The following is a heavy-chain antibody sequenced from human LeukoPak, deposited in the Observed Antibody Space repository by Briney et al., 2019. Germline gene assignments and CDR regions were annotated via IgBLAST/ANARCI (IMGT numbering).Heavy chain of an antibody. CDR3: ARAGGIQLWSLFDY. Sequence: GGSLRLSCAASGFTFSSYSINWVRQAPGKGLEWVSSISSSSSYIYYADSVKGRFTISRDNAKNSLYLQMSSLRAEDTAVYYCARAGGIQLWSLFDYWGQGTLVTVSS. V-gene: IGHV3-21*01. J-gene: IGHJ4*02. CDR2: ISSSSSYI. CDR1: GFTFSSYS. D-gene: IGHD5-18*01.